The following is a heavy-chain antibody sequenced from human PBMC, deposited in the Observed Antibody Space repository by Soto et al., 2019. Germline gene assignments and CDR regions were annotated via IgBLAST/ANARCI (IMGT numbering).Heavy chain of an antibody. CDR1: GFTVNSSY. D-gene: IGHD5-12*01. CDR3: ARGGSGYDFFEF. CDR2: IHTNGNT. V-gene: IGHV3-66*01. J-gene: IGHJ4*02. Sequence: ESGGGLVQPGGSLRLSCVGSGFTVNSSYMSWVRQAPGKCPEWVSLIHTNGNTYYADSVKGRFTISRDNSKNTLYLQINSLRAEDTAVYFCARGGSGYDFFEFWGQGTLVTVSS.